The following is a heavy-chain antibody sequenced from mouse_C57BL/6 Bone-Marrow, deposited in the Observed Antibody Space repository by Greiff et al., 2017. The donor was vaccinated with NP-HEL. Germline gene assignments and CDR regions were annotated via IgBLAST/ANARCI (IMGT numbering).Heavy chain of an antibody. Sequence: VKVVESGGGLVQPGGSLKLSCAASGFTFSDYGMAWVRQAPRKGPEWVAFISNLAYSIYYADTVTGRFTISRENAKNTLYLEMSSLRSEDTAMYYCARHGYWYFDVWGTGTTVTVSS. V-gene: IGHV5-15*01. CDR3: ARHGYWYFDV. CDR1: GFTFSDYG. J-gene: IGHJ1*03. CDR2: ISNLAYSI.